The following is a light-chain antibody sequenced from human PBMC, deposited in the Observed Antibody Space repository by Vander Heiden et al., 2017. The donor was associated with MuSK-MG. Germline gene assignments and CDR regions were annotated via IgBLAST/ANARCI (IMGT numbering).Light chain of an antibody. V-gene: IGKV1-39*01. CDR2: DTS. Sequence: DIQMTHSPASLSAAVGDRVTITCRASQSISNYLTWYQQKPGKVPKLLIYDTSSLQSGVPSRFSGSGSGTDFTLTISSLQPEDFATYYCQQCDGTPRTFGQGTKVXMK. CDR3: QQCDGTPRT. J-gene: IGKJ1*01. CDR1: QSISNY.